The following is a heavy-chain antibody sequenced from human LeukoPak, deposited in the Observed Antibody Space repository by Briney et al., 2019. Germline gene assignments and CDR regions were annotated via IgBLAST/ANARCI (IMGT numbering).Heavy chain of an antibody. CDR3: ASGLGDYIMVFGDYYYGMDV. CDR2: ISAYNGNT. V-gene: IGHV1-18*01. Sequence: ASVKVSCKASGYTFTSYGISWVRQVPGQGLEWMGWISAYNGNTNYAQKLQGRVTMTTDTSTSTAYMELRSLRSDDTAVYYCASGLGDYIMVFGDYYYGMDVWGQGTTVTVSS. D-gene: IGHD4-17*01. CDR1: GYTFTSYG. J-gene: IGHJ6*02.